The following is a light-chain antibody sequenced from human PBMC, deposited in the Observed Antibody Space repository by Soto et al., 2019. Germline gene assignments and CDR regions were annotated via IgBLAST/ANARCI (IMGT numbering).Light chain of an antibody. CDR3: QQYNNWPWT. J-gene: IGKJ1*01. Sequence: DIVLTQTPATLSLSPGERATLSCRASQSVSNNYLAWYQQKPGQAPRLLIYGASTRATGIPARFSGSGSGTEFTLTISSLQSEDFAVYYCQQYNNWPWTFGQGTKVDI. V-gene: IGKV3-15*01. CDR1: QSVSNN. CDR2: GAS.